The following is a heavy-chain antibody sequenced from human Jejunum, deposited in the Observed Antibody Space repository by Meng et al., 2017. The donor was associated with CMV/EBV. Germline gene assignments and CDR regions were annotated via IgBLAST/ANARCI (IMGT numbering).Heavy chain of an antibody. CDR1: GDSIRSHNNY. D-gene: IGHD4-23*01. V-gene: IGHV4-31*02. CDR3: ARDPYGGNSGIDY. J-gene: IGHJ4*02. Sequence: VPGDSIRSHNNYWSWLRQHPVKGLEWIGYIYYNGNTFYNPSLQSRFTMSVDTSKNQFSLHLDSVTAADTAVYYCARDPYGGNSGIDYWGQGTLVTVSS. CDR2: IYYNGNT.